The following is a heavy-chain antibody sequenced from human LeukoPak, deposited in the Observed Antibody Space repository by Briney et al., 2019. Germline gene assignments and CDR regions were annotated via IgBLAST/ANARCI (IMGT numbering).Heavy chain of an antibody. J-gene: IGHJ4*02. CDR1: GFTFSSYW. D-gene: IGHD6-19*01. V-gene: IGHV3-74*01. Sequence: GGSLRLSCAASGFTFSSYWMHWVRQAPGKALVWVSRINSDGSSTSYADSVKGRFTISRDNAKNTLYLQMNSLRAEDMDVCYCARVGQWLAIEYWGQGTVVTVSS. CDR3: ARVGQWLAIEY. CDR2: INSDGSST.